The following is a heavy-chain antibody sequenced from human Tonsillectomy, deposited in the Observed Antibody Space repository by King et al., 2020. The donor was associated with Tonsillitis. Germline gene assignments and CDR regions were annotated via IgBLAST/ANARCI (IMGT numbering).Heavy chain of an antibody. V-gene: IGHV3-30-3*01. Sequence: QLVQSGGGVVQPGKSLRLFCAASGFTFRNYAMHWVRQDPGKGLECVAVISYAGSNTFDAEFVKGRFTNSRDNSKNTVYLQMNSLRAEDMAVYYCARDAVDVTMIVVVSPFDYWGRGTLVTVSS. CDR3: ARDAVDVTMIVVVSPFDY. CDR2: ISYAGSNT. J-gene: IGHJ4*02. CDR1: GFTFRNYA. D-gene: IGHD3-22*01.